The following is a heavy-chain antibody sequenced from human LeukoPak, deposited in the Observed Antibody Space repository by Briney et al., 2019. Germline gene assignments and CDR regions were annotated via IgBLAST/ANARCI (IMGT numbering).Heavy chain of an antibody. CDR1: GFTFSTYG. CDR3: AKERAYYYDSSGYYYY. CDR2: IRSDGSIK. D-gene: IGHD3-22*01. J-gene: IGHJ4*02. V-gene: IGHV3-30*02. Sequence: GGSLRLSCAASGFTFSTYGMHWVRQAPGTGLEWVAFIRSDGSIKYYADSVKGRFTISRDNSKNTLYLQMNSLRAEDTAVYYCAKERAYYYDSSGYYYYWGQGTLVTVSS.